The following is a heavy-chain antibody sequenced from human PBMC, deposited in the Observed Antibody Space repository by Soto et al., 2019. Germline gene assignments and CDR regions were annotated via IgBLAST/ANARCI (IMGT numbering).Heavy chain of an antibody. CDR2: INSDGSST. CDR3: VRTSLVVAAATREDY. D-gene: IGHD2-15*01. Sequence: EAQLVESGGGLVQPGASLRLSCAAYGFTFSSYWMHWVRQAPGKGLVWVSRINSDGSSTSYAGSVKGRFTISRDNAKNTLYLQMNSRRAEDTAVYYCVRTSLVVAAATREDYWGQGTLVTVSS. V-gene: IGHV3-74*01. CDR1: GFTFSSYW. J-gene: IGHJ4*02.